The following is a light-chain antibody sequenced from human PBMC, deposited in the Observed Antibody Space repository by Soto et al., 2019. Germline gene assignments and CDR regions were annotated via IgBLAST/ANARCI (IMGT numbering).Light chain of an antibody. V-gene: IGKV1-5*01. J-gene: IGKJ1*01. CDR2: DAS. Sequence: DIQMTQSPSTLSASVGDRVTITCRASQTISNWLAWYQQKPGKAPKLLIYDASILESGVPSRFSGSGSGTEFTLTISSLQPDDLAAYYCQQYNSYSSTFGQGTKVDIK. CDR3: QQYNSYSST. CDR1: QTISNW.